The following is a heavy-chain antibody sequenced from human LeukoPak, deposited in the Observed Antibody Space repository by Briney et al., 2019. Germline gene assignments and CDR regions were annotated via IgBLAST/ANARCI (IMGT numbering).Heavy chain of an antibody. D-gene: IGHD4-17*01. J-gene: IGHJ6*02. CDR1: GYTFTGYY. V-gene: IGHV1-2*02. CDR2: INPNSGGT. CDR3: ARGFAYDDTTEGYYYGMDV. Sequence: ASVKVSCKASGYTFTGYYMHWVRQAPGQGLEWMGWINPNSGGTNYAQKFQGRVTMTRDTSISTAYMELSRLRSDDTAVYYCARGFAYDDTTEGYYYGMDVWGQGTTVIVSS.